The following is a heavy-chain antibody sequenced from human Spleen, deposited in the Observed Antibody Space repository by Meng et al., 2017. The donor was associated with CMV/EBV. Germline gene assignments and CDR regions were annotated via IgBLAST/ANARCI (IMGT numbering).Heavy chain of an antibody. CDR2: IDSDGTNT. J-gene: IGHJ6*02. Sequence: GESLKISCAASGFTFSSYWMHWVRQIPGKGLVWVSRIDSDGTNTNYADSVKGRFTISRDNAKNSLYLQMNSLRAEDTAVYYCAKDLVAEDYYYGMDVWGQGTTVTVSS. V-gene: IGHV3-74*01. CDR1: GFTFSSYW. CDR3: AKDLVAEDYYYGMDV. D-gene: IGHD6-6*01.